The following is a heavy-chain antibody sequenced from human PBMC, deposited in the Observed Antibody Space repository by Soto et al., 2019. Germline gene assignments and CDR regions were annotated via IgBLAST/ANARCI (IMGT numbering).Heavy chain of an antibody. CDR1: GYTFTSYA. V-gene: IGHV1-3*01. Sequence: ASVKVSCKASGYTFTSYAMHWVRQAPGQRLEWMGWINAGNGNTKYSQKFQGRVTITRDTSASTAYMELSSLRSEDTAVYYCARAHCYDSSGYYPPAFDIWGQGTMVTVSS. CDR3: ARAHCYDSSGYYPPAFDI. J-gene: IGHJ3*02. D-gene: IGHD3-22*01. CDR2: INAGNGNT.